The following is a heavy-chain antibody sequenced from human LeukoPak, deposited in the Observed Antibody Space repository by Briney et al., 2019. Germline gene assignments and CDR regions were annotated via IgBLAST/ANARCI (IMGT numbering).Heavy chain of an antibody. D-gene: IGHD6-19*01. Sequence: PETLSLTCTVSGGSISSYYWSWIRQPAGKGLEWIGRIYSSGSTEYNPSLKSRVTMSVDTSKNQFSLKLSSVTAADTAVYYCARDPSAVAGYFDCWGQGPLVTVSS. V-gene: IGHV4-4*07. CDR1: GGSISSYY. CDR2: IYSSGST. CDR3: ARDPSAVAGYFDC. J-gene: IGHJ4*01.